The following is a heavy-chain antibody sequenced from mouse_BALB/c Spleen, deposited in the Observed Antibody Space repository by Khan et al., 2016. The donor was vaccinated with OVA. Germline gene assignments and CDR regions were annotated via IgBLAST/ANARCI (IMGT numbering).Heavy chain of an antibody. CDR3: ACELRGFAY. J-gene: IGHJ3*01. Sequence: EVQLQESGPSLVKPSQTLSLTCSVTGDSITSGYWNWIRKFPGNKLEYMGYISYSGNSYYNPSLKRRISVTRDTSKTQYYLQLNSVTTDVTATYYCACELRGFAYWGQGTLVTVSA. CDR2: ISYSGNS. V-gene: IGHV3-8*02. D-gene: IGHD1-1*01. CDR1: GDSITSGY.